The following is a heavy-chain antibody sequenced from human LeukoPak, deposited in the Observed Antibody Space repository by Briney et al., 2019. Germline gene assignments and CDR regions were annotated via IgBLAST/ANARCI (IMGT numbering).Heavy chain of an antibody. V-gene: IGHV3-7*01. CDR3: ARDSSGYDSREGYFDY. J-gene: IGHJ4*02. Sequence: PGGSLRLSCAASGFTFSSYWMSWVRQAPGKGLEWVANIKQDGSEKYYVDSVKGRFTISRDNAKNSLYLQMNSLRAEDTAVYYCARDSSGYDSREGYFDYWGQGTLVTVSS. CDR2: IKQDGSEK. D-gene: IGHD5-12*01. CDR1: GFTFSSYW.